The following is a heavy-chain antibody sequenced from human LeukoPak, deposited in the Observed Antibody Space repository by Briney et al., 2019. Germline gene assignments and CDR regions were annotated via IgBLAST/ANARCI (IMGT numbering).Heavy chain of an antibody. Sequence: GGSLRLSCAASGFTFSSYAMHWVRQAPGKGLEWVAVISYDGSNKYYADSVKGRFTISRDNSKNTLYLQMNSLRAEDTAVYYCARGGAKYSGSYFWFDPWGQGTLVTVSS. J-gene: IGHJ5*02. CDR1: GFTFSSYA. CDR3: ARGGAKYSGSYFWFDP. V-gene: IGHV3-30*04. D-gene: IGHD1-26*01. CDR2: ISYDGSNK.